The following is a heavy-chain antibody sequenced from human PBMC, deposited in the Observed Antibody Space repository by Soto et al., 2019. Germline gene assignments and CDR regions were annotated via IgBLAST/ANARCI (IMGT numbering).Heavy chain of an antibody. CDR2: IVVGSGNT. V-gene: IGHV1-58*01. CDR3: AALLIAPVYDYYGMDV. Sequence: SVKVSCKASGFTFTSSAVQWVRQARGQRLEWIGWIVVGSGNTNYAQKFQDRVTTTRDMSTSTAYRELSSLRSEDAAVFYVAALLIAPVYDYYGMDVWGQGTTVT. CDR1: GFTFTSSA. D-gene: IGHD2-2*01. J-gene: IGHJ6*02.